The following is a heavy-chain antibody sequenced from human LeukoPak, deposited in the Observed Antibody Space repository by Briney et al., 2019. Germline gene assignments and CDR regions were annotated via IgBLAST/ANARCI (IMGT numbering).Heavy chain of an antibody. D-gene: IGHD4-17*01. J-gene: IGHJ4*02. V-gene: IGHV3-23*01. CDR2: ISGSGGST. CDR1: GFTFSHNG. CDR3: AKGPTVTTLLYYFDY. Sequence: GGSLRLSCAASGFTFSHNGMSWVRQAPGKGLEWVSAISGSGGSTYYADSVKGRFTISRDNSKNTLYLQMNSLRAEDTAVYYCAKGPTVTTLLYYFDYWGQGTLVTVSS.